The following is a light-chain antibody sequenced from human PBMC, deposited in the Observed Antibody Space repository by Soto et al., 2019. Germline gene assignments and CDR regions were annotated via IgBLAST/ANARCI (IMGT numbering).Light chain of an antibody. Sequence: HPVLTQSPSASASLGASVKLTCTLSSGHSNYSIAWHQQQSEKGPRYLMKLNSDGSHSKGAGIPDRFSGSSSGAERYLTISSLQSADEADYYCQTWGAGIVVFGGGTKLTVL. J-gene: IGLJ2*01. CDR1: SGHSNYS. CDR3: QTWGAGIVV. V-gene: IGLV4-69*01. CDR2: LNSDGSH.